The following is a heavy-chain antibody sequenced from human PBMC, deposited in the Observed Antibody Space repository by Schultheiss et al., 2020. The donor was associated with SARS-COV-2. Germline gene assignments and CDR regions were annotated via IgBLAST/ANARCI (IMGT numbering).Heavy chain of an antibody. Sequence: GGSLRLSCAASGFTFSSYGMHWVRQAPGKGLEWVSSISSSSSYIYYADSVKGRFTISRDNSKNTLYLQMNSLRAEDTAVYYCARSDYAVIGTFWFDPWGQGTLVTVSS. CDR1: GFTFSSYG. D-gene: IGHD4-17*01. CDR2: ISSSSSYI. CDR3: ARSDYAVIGTFWFDP. J-gene: IGHJ5*02. V-gene: IGHV3-21*01.